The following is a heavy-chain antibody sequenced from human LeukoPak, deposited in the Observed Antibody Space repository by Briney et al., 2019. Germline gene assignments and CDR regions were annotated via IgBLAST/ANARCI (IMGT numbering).Heavy chain of an antibody. Sequence: PGGSLRLSCAASGFTFRSYGMHWVRQAPGKGLEWVSIIWYDGSNKYYADSVRGRFTISRDNSKNTLYLQMNSLRVEDTAVYYCATGNGYYFDHWGQGTLVTVSS. J-gene: IGHJ4*02. CDR1: GFTFRSYG. CDR3: ATGNGYYFDH. D-gene: IGHD1-14*01. CDR2: IWYDGSNK. V-gene: IGHV3-33*01.